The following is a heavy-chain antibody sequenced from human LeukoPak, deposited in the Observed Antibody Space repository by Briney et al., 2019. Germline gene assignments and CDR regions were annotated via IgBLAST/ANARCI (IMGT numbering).Heavy chain of an antibody. J-gene: IGHJ6*02. CDR3: ARILVDTAMENGMDV. CDR2: IDWDDDK. D-gene: IGHD5-18*01. Sequence: SGPALVKPTQALTLTCTFSGFSLSTSGMCVSWIRQPPGKALEWLARIDWDDDKYYSTSLKTRLTISKDTSKNQVVLTMTNMDPVDTATYYCARILVDTAMENGMDVWGQGTTVTVSS. V-gene: IGHV2-70*11. CDR1: GFSLSTSGMC.